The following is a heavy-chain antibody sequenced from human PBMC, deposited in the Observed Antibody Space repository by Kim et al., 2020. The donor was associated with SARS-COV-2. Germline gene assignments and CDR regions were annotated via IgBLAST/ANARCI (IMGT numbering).Heavy chain of an antibody. V-gene: IGHV3-23*01. D-gene: IGHD6-6*01. Sequence: SWKGRFTIDGDNSKKTLYLQMNSLRAEDTAVYYCANPENMYSSSSNAFDYWGQGTLVTVSS. CDR3: ANPENMYSSSSNAFDY. J-gene: IGHJ4*02.